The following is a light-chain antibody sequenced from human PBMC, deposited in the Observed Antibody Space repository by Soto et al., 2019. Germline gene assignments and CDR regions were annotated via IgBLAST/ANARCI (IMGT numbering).Light chain of an antibody. CDR1: NSDVGNYNL. CDR3: SSYTTTSTLV. J-gene: IGLJ2*01. Sequence: QSALTQPASVSGSPGQRITISCAGTNSDVGNYNLVSWYQQHPGKAPKLMIYAVSKRPSGVSNRFSGSKSGNTASLTISGLQAEDEADDYCSSYTTTSTLVFGGGTKLTVL. V-gene: IGLV2-14*02. CDR2: AVS.